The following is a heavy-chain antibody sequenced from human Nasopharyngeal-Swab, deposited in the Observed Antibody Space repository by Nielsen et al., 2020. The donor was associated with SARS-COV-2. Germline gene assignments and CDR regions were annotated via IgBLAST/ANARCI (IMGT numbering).Heavy chain of an antibody. Sequence: SETLSLTCTVSGGSISSSGYYWSWIRQHPGKGLEWIGYIYYSGSTYYNPSLKSRVTISVDTSKNQFSLKLSSVTAADTAVYYCARGGTIFGVVGWGQGTLVTVSS. J-gene: IGHJ4*02. D-gene: IGHD3-3*01. V-gene: IGHV4-31*03. CDR2: IYYSGST. CDR3: ARGGTIFGVVG. CDR1: GGSISSSGYY.